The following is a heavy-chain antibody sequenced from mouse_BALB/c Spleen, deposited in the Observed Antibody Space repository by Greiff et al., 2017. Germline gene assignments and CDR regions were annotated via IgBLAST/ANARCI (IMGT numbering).Heavy chain of an antibody. CDR1: GYAFTNYL. Sequence: QVQLQQSGAELVRPGTSVKVSCKASGYAFTNYLIEWVKQRPGQGLEWIGVINPGSGGTNYNEKFKGKATLTADKSSSTAYMQLSSLTSDDSAVYFCAREGAGTDFDYWGQGTTLTVSS. D-gene: IGHD4-1*01. CDR2: INPGSGGT. J-gene: IGHJ2*01. V-gene: IGHV1-54*01. CDR3: AREGAGTDFDY.